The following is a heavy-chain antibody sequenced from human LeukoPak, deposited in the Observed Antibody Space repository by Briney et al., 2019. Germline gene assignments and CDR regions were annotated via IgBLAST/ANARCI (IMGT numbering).Heavy chain of an antibody. V-gene: IGHV4-34*01. CDR2: INHSGST. CDR3: ARRSGYYGSGSYYNGRILDY. CDR1: GGSFSGYY. D-gene: IGHD3-10*01. Sequence: ASETLSFTCAVYGGSFSGYYWSWIRQPPGKGLEWIGEINHSGSTNYNPSLKSRVTISVDTSKNQFSLKLSSVTAADTAVYYCARRSGYYGSGSYYNGRILDYWGQGTLVTVSS. J-gene: IGHJ4*02.